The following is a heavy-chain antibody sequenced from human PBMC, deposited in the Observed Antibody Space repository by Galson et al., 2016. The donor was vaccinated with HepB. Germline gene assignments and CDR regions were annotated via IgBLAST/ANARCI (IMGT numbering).Heavy chain of an antibody. CDR2: VYHTGST. CDR1: GGSISPSY. J-gene: IGHJ5*02. V-gene: IGHV4-59*01. D-gene: IGHD3-3*02. Sequence: SETLSLTCTVSGGSISPSYWSWIRQTPGLGLQYIGYVYHTGSTHYNPSLKSRVTLSVDTSKNQFSLKLSSVTAADTAIYYCARVTIFGIIEGFDPWGQGILVTVSS. CDR3: ARVTIFGIIEGFDP.